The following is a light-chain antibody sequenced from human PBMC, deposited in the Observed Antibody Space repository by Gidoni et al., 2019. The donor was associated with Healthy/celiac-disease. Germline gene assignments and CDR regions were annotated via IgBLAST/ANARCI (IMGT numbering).Light chain of an antibody. J-gene: IGLJ2*01. Sequence: QSALPQPASVSASPGQSITISCTGTSSDVGSYNLVSWYQQHPGKAPKLMIYEVSKRPSGVSNRFSGSKSGNTASLTISELQAEDEADYYCCSYAGSSTYVVFGGGTKLTVL. CDR2: EVS. V-gene: IGLV2-23*02. CDR1: SSDVGSYNL. CDR3: CSYAGSSTYVV.